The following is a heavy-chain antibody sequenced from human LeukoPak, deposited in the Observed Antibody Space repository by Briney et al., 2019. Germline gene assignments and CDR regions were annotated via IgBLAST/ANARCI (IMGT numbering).Heavy chain of an antibody. CDR3: VRDPTVTNFHDSFDI. J-gene: IGHJ3*02. V-gene: IGHV3-7*05. CDR1: GFTLRSYW. D-gene: IGHD5-12*01. Sequence: GGSLRLSCVASGFTLRSYWMSWLRQAPGKGLEWVATIKQDGSQTEYMDSMKGRLTISRDNAKNSLFLQIDSLRVEDTATYYCVRDPTVTNFHDSFDIWGQGTMVTVSS. CDR2: IKQDGSQT.